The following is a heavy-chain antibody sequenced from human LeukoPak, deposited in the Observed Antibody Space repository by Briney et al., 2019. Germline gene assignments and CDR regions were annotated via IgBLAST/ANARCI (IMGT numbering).Heavy chain of an antibody. CDR1: GFTFSSYA. CDR3: AKASHYYDRGDY. D-gene: IGHD3-22*01. J-gene: IGHJ4*02. CDR2: ISGSGGST. Sequence: GGSLRFSCAASGFTFSSYAMSWVRQAPGKGLEWVSAISGSGGSTYYADSVKGRFTISRDNSKNTLYLQMNSLRAEDTAVYYCAKASHYYDRGDYWGQGTLVTVSS. V-gene: IGHV3-23*01.